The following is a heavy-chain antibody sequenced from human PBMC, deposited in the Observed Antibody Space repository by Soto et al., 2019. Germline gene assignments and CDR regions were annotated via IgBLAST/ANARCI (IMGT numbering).Heavy chain of an antibody. CDR1: EYSFTSYW. V-gene: IGHV5-10-1*01. J-gene: IGHJ6*02. D-gene: IGHD6-25*01. CDR3: AKDRNLQLATGYSSGWPLDSGMDV. CDR2: IDPSDSYT. Sequence: GESLKISCKGSEYSFTSYWISWVRQLPGKGLEWMGRIDPSDSYTHYSPSFQGHVTISADKSISTAYLQWNSLKASDTAVYYCAKDRNLQLATGYSSGWPLDSGMDVWGQGTTVTVSS.